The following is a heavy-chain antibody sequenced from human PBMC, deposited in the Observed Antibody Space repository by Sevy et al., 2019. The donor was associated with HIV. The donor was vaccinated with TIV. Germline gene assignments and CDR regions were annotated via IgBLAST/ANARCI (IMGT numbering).Heavy chain of an antibody. Sequence: GGSLRLSCEASGFSFSSYWMSWVRQAPGKGLEWVANIKEDGSMIYYVDSVKGRFTISRDNAKNSVYLQMTSLRAEDAALYYCVRAIDAAGSYWGQGTLVTVSS. V-gene: IGHV3-7*01. CDR2: IKEDGSMI. J-gene: IGHJ4*02. CDR1: GFSFSSYW. CDR3: VRAIDAAGSY. D-gene: IGHD6-13*01.